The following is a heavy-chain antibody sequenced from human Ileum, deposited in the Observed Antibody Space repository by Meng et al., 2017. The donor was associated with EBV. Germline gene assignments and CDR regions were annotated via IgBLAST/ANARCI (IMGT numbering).Heavy chain of an antibody. CDR2: TYNGWGT. CDR1: GAPGDSGGYP. J-gene: IGHJ5*02. D-gene: IGHD3-16*01. V-gene: IGHV4-30-4*01. Sequence: LTDSGPGPVNPSGTLPLTCPFLGAPGDSGGYPWSWVRQPPGKGLECIGYTYNGWGTYYNPSLKSRVSMSVDTSKNQFSLTLSPGTAADTAVYYCNAYTAGGGGLGSWGQGTLVTVSS. CDR3: NAYTAGGGGLGS.